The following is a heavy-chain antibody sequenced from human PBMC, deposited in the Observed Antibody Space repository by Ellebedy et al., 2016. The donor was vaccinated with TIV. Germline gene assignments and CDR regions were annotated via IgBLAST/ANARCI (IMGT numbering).Heavy chain of an antibody. J-gene: IGHJ4*02. Sequence: ASVKVSCKASGYTFTGYYIHWVRQAPGQGLEWMGWINPNTGGTNYVQKFQGRVIMTRDTSISTVYMEMSSLRSDDTAVYYCAAFPYISSSSAYWGQGTLVTVSS. CDR1: GYTFTGYY. CDR2: INPNTGGT. CDR3: AAFPYISSSSAY. V-gene: IGHV1-2*02. D-gene: IGHD6-6*01.